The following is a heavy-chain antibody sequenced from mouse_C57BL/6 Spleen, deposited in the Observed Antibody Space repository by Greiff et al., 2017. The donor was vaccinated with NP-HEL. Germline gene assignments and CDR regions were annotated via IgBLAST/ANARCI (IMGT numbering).Heavy chain of an antibody. CDR3: ARFGNDGAMDY. CDR2: IDPNSGGT. J-gene: IGHJ4*01. CDR1: GYTFTSYW. Sequence: VQLQQPGAELVKPGASVKLSCNASGYTFTSYWMHWVKQRPGRGLEWIGRIDPNSGGTKYNEKFKSKATLTVDKPSSTAYMQLSSLTSEDSAVYYCARFGNDGAMDYWGQGTSVTVSS. V-gene: IGHV1-72*01. D-gene: IGHD2-3*01.